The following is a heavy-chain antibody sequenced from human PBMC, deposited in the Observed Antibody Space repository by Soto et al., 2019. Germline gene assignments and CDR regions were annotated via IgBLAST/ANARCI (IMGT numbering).Heavy chain of an antibody. J-gene: IGHJ6*02. V-gene: IGHV4-4*07. Sequence: PSETLSLTCTVSGGSISSYYWSWIRQPAGKGLEWIGRIYTSGSTNYNPSLKSRVTMSVDTSKNQFSLKLSSVTAADTAVYYCARDGKKLLVRPAAQNIYDYYGMDVWGQGTTVTVSS. D-gene: IGHD2-2*01. CDR2: IYTSGST. CDR1: GGSISSYY. CDR3: ARDGKKLLVRPAAQNIYDYYGMDV.